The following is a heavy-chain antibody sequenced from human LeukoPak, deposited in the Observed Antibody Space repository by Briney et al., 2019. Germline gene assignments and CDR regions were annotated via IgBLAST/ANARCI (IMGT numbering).Heavy chain of an antibody. V-gene: IGHV3-74*01. Sequence: GGSLRLSCAASGFTFSSYWMHWVRQDPGKGLVGVSRINSDGSSTNYADSVKGRFTISRDNAKNTLYLQMNSMRAEDTAVYYCARPMSIAAAGNYYYGMDVWGQGTTVTVSS. D-gene: IGHD6-13*01. CDR2: INSDGSST. J-gene: IGHJ6*02. CDR1: GFTFSSYW. CDR3: ARPMSIAAAGNYYYGMDV.